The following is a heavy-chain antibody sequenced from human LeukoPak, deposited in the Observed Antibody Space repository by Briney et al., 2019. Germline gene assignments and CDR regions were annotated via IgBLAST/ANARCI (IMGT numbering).Heavy chain of an antibody. CDR1: GGTFSSYA. J-gene: IGHJ5*02. D-gene: IGHD3-10*01. Sequence: GASVKVSCKASGGTFSSYAISWVRQAPGQGLEWMGWINPNSGGTNYAQKFQGRVTMTRDTSISTAYMELSRLRSDDTAVYYCARVGSYITMVRGLSRWFDPWGQGTLVTVSS. CDR3: ARVGSYITMVRGLSRWFDP. CDR2: INPNSGGT. V-gene: IGHV1-2*02.